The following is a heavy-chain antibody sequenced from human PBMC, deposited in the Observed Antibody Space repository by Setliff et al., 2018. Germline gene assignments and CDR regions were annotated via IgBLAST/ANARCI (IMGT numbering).Heavy chain of an antibody. CDR1: GVSINNYY. CDR2: INYSGNT. V-gene: IGHV4-59*08. CDR3: ARIPFYYDSSGYYYDLNWYFDL. Sequence: SETLSLTCTVSGVSINNYYWSWIRQPPGKGLEWIGYINYSGNTNYNPSLRSRVTISVDTSKNQFSLKLTSVTAADTAVYFCARIPFYYDSSGYYYDLNWYFDLWSRGALVTVSS. J-gene: IGHJ2*01. D-gene: IGHD3-22*01.